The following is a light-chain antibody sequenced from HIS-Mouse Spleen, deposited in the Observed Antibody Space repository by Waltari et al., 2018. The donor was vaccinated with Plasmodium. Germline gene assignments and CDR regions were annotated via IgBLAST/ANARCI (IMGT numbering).Light chain of an antibody. Sequence: EIVMTQSPATLSVSTGERAALSCRASHSVSSNLAWYQQKPGQAPRLLIYGASTRATGIPARFSGSVSGTEFTLTISSMQSEDFAVYYCQQYNNWPRGTFGQGNKVEIK. CDR2: GAS. CDR3: QQYNNWPRGT. CDR1: HSVSSN. J-gene: IGKJ1*01. V-gene: IGKV3-15*01.